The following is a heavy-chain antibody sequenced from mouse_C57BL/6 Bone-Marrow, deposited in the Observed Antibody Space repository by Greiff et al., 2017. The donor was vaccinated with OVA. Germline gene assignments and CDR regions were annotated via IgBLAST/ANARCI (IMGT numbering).Heavy chain of an antibody. CDR3: TTSYSQYYYAMDY. CDR2: IDPENGDT. V-gene: IGHV14-4*01. Sequence: VQLKASGAELVRPGASVKLSCTASGFNIKDDYMHWVKQRPEQGLEWIGWIDPENGDTEYASKFQGKATITADTSSNTAYLQLSSLTSEDTAVYYCTTSYSQYYYAMDYWGQGTSVTVSS. J-gene: IGHJ4*01. D-gene: IGHD2-10*01. CDR1: GFNIKDDY.